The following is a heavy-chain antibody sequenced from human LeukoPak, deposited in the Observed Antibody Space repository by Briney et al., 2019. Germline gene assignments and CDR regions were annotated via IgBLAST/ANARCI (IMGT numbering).Heavy chain of an antibody. CDR2: IYPGDSDT. J-gene: IGHJ4*02. CDR3: AILLGAAAIAAAGTGTHDY. Sequence: GESLKISCKGSGYSFTSYWIGWVRQMPGKGLEWMGIIYPGDSDTRYSPSFQGQVTISADKSISTAYLQWSSLKASDTAMYYCAILLGAAAIAAAGTGTHDYWGQGTLVTVSS. V-gene: IGHV5-51*01. D-gene: IGHD6-13*01. CDR1: GYSFTSYW.